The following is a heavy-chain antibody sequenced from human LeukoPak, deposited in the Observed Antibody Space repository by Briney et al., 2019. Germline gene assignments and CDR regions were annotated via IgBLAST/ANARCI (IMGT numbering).Heavy chain of an antibody. CDR2: INGSGDTT. J-gene: IGHJ4*02. V-gene: IGHV3-23*01. Sequence: GPSLRLSCAASGFMFRNYCMSWVRQAPGKGLEWVSAINGSGDTTYYADSVKGRFTSSRDNSKNTLYVEMNTLRAEDTAVYYCAKWGDYDILSGYYVSDFWGQGTLVTVSS. CDR1: GFMFRNYC. D-gene: IGHD3-9*01. CDR3: AKWGDYDILSGYYVSDF.